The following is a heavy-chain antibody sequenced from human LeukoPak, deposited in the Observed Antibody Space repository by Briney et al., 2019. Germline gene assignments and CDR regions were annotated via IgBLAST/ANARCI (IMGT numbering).Heavy chain of an antibody. J-gene: IGHJ4*02. Sequence: PGGSLRLSCAASGFTFSSYAMSWVRQAPGQGLEWVSTISGSGGSTYYADSVKGRFTISRDNSKNTLYLLMNSLRAEDTAVYYCARPDPPLILEWPAPYFDYWGQGTLVTVSS. V-gene: IGHV3-23*01. CDR1: GFTFSSYA. CDR3: ARPDPPLILEWPAPYFDY. CDR2: ISGSGGST. D-gene: IGHD3-3*01.